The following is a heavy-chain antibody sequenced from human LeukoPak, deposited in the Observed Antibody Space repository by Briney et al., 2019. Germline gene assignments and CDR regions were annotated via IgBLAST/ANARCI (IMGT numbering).Heavy chain of an antibody. J-gene: IGHJ1*01. CDR3: ARRGRYCTGANCYTGYFQH. Sequence: SETLSLTCAVSNISLTGYYWSWIRQSPGKGLEWIGEINHRGSTNYNPSLKSRVTISVDTSKKQFSLSLRSVTAADTAVYYCARRGRYCTGANCYTGYFQHWGQGTLVTVSS. CDR1: NISLTGYY. V-gene: IGHV4-34*01. CDR2: INHRGST. D-gene: IGHD2-2*02.